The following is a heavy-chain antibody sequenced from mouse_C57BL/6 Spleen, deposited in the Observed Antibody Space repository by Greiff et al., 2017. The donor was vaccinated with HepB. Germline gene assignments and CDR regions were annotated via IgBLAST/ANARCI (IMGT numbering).Heavy chain of an antibody. Sequence: VQRVESGPELVKPGASVKISCKASGYAFSSSWMNWVKQRPGKGLEWIGRIYPGDGDTNYNGKVKGKATLTADKSSSTAYMQLSILTSGDSAVYFCARWVDGSSPAWFAYWGQGTLVTVSA. CDR3: ARWVDGSSPAWFAY. CDR2: IYPGDGDT. J-gene: IGHJ3*01. V-gene: IGHV1-82*01. CDR1: GYAFSSSW. D-gene: IGHD1-1*01.